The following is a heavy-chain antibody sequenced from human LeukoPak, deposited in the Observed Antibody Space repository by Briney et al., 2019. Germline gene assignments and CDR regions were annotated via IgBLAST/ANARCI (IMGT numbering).Heavy chain of an antibody. J-gene: IGHJ4*02. CDR1: GGSISSSSYY. CDR3: ARGGRGYNLFDY. Sequence: PSETLSLTCTVSGGSISSSSYYWGWFRQPPGKGLEWIGSIYYSGSTYYNPSLKSRVTISVDTSKNQFSLKLSSVTAADTAVYYCARGGRGYNLFDYWGQGTLVTVSS. CDR2: IYYSGST. V-gene: IGHV4-39*07. D-gene: IGHD1-1*01.